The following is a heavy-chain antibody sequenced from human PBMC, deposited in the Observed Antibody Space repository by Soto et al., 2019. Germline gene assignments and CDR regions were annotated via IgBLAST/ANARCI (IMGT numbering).Heavy chain of an antibody. J-gene: IGHJ4*02. V-gene: IGHV1-69*06. D-gene: IGHD1-26*01. Sequence: SVKVSCKASGGTFSSYAISWVRQAPGQGLEWMGGIIPIFGTANYAQKFQGRVTITADKSTSTAYMELSSLRSEDTAVYYCARDSRGRVGALDDFDYWGQGTLVTVSS. CDR1: GGTFSSYA. CDR3: ARDSRGRVGALDDFDY. CDR2: IIPIFGTA.